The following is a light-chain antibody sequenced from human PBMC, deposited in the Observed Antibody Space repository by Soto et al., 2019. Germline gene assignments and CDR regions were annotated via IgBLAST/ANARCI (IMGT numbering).Light chain of an antibody. J-gene: IGKJ4*01. CDR3: QQYSDWPPIT. V-gene: IGKV3-20*01. CDR2: GAS. Sequence: IVLTQSPCTLSLSPGERATLSCRASQSVASRNLAWCQQKPGQAPRLLIYGASSRATGIPDRFSGSGSGTDFTLSISSLQSEDFAVYYCQQYSDWPPITFGGGTKVDIK. CDR1: QSVASRN.